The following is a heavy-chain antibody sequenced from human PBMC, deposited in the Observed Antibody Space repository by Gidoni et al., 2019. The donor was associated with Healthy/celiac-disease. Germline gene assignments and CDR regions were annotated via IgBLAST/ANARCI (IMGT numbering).Heavy chain of an antibody. CDR2: IIGSGVST. CDR3: AKVDCSGGSCSLGADY. Sequence: EVQLLESGGGLVQPGGSLRLSCAASGFTFSSYAMSWVRQAPGKGLAWVSAIIGSGVSTYYADAVKGRFTISRDNSKNTLYLQMNSLRAEDTAVYYCAKVDCSGGSCSLGADYWGQGTLVTVSS. V-gene: IGHV3-23*01. J-gene: IGHJ4*02. CDR1: GFTFSSYA. D-gene: IGHD2-15*01.